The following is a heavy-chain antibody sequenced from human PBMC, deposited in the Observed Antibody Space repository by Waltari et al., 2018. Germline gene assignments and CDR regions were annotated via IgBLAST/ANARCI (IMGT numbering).Heavy chain of an antibody. J-gene: IGHJ6*04. Sequence: EVQLVESGGGLVKPGGSLRLSCAASGFTLSSYSMTWLRKAPGKGLEWVSSISSSSSYIYYADSVKGRFTISRDNAKNSLYLQMNSLRAEDTAVYYCARQEEEGQQLAGDVWGKGTTVTVSS. V-gene: IGHV3-21*01. CDR3: ARQEEEGQQLAGDV. D-gene: IGHD6-13*01. CDR1: GFTLSSYS. CDR2: ISSSSSYI.